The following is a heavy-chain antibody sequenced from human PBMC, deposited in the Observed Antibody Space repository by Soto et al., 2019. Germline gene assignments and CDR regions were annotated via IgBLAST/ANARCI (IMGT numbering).Heavy chain of an antibody. CDR1: GGSISGDYY. J-gene: IGHJ5*01. V-gene: IGHV4-30-4*01. CDR2: VYHTGST. D-gene: IGHD2-2*02. Sequence: SETLSLTCTVSGGSISGDYYWNWIRQAPGKGLEWIGYVYHTGSTYYNPSLKSRGTISVDTSNNQFSLKLSSVTAADTAVYFCGRETYGYTGNRFDYWGQGTPVTVSS. CDR3: GRETYGYTGNRFDY.